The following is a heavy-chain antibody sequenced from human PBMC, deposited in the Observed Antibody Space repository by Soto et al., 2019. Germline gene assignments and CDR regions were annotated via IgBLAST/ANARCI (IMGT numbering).Heavy chain of an antibody. CDR1: GDSVSSNSAA. J-gene: IGHJ4*02. CDR2: TYYRSKWYN. CDR3: AAQNLEWFPGPFDY. D-gene: IGHD3-3*01. Sequence: PSQTLSLTCAISGDSVSSNSAAWNWIRQSPSRGLEWLGRTYYRSKWYNDYAVSVKSRITINPDTSKNQFSLQLNSVTPEDTAVYYCAAQNLEWFPGPFDYWGQGTLVTVSS. V-gene: IGHV6-1*01.